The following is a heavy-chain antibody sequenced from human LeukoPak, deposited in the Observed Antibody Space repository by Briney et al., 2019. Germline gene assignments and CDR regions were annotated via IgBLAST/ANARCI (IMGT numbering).Heavy chain of an antibody. Sequence: GGSLRLSCAASGXSIGDNSMHWVRQAPGKGLEWVSLISWDESTTYYSDSVKGRFTVSRDSSKNSLHLQMNSLRTEDTALYYCARGPNRWWVVSRNWGMDVWGQGTTVTVSS. D-gene: IGHD2-15*01. J-gene: IGHJ6*02. V-gene: IGHV3-43*01. CDR2: ISWDESTT. CDR3: ARGPNRWWVVSRNWGMDV. CDR1: GXSIGDNS.